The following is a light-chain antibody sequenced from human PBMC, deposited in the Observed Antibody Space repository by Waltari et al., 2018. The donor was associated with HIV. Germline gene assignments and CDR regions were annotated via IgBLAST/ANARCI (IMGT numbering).Light chain of an antibody. CDR1: SSDVTTYNW. J-gene: IGLJ1*01. Sequence: QSTLTQPASVSGSPGQSITISCTGTSSDVTTYNWVLWYQPHPHRAPKLMLYEVSTPPSGISDRFSGSKSGNTASLTISALQAEDEADYFCSSYTRSSTDVFGTGTKVTVL. V-gene: IGLV2-14*01. CDR2: EVS. CDR3: SSYTRSSTDV.